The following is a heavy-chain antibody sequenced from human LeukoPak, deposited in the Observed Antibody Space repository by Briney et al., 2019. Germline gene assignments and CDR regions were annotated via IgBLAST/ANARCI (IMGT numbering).Heavy chain of an antibody. CDR2: INPNSGGT. CDR3: ATGVGANWFDP. D-gene: IGHD1-26*01. J-gene: IGHJ5*02. Sequence: ASVKVSCKASGYTFTGYYMHWVRQAPGQGLEWMGWINPNSGGTNYAQKFQGRVTMTRDTSISTTYMELSSLRSEDTAVYYCATGVGANWFDPWGQGALVTVSS. CDR1: GYTFTGYY. V-gene: IGHV1-2*02.